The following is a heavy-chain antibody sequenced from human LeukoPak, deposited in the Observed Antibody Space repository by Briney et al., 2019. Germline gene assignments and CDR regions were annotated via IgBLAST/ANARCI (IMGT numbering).Heavy chain of an antibody. CDR3: ARGWSSYYDFWSGYYPYFDY. D-gene: IGHD3-3*01. J-gene: IGHJ4*02. CDR2: IYYSGST. V-gene: IGHV4-59*01. CDR1: GGSISSYY. Sequence: PSETLYLTCTVSGGSISSYYWSWIRQPPGKGLEWIGYIYYSGSTNYNPSLKSRVTISVDTSKNQFSLKLSSVTAADTAVYYCARGWSSYYDFWSGYYPYFDYWGQGTLVTVSS.